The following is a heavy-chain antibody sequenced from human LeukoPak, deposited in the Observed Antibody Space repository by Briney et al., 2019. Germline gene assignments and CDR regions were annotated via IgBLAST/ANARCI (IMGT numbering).Heavy chain of an antibody. Sequence: PGGSLRLSCAASGFTFSSYGMHWVRQAPGKGLEWVAVISYDGSNKYYADSVKGRFTISRDNSKNTLYLQMNSLRAEDTAVYYCAKVYGYDMKDYVDYWGQGTLVTVSS. J-gene: IGHJ4*02. D-gene: IGHD3-9*01. CDR3: AKVYGYDMKDYVDY. CDR1: GFTFSSYG. CDR2: ISYDGSNK. V-gene: IGHV3-30*18.